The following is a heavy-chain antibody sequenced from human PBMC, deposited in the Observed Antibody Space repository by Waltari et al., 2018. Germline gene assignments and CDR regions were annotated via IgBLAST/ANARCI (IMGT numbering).Heavy chain of an antibody. V-gene: IGHV4-39*01. Sequence: QLQLTESGPGLVEPSETLSLTCTASGGSIRSSSHFWAWIRRPPGKGLEGIGSIYYSGSTFYNPSLESRVTISVDTSKNQFSLKLTSVTAADTAEYYCARIGSVNWFDPWGQGILVTASS. CDR3: ARIGSVNWFDP. J-gene: IGHJ5*02. D-gene: IGHD3-10*01. CDR1: GGSIRSSSHF. CDR2: IYYSGST.